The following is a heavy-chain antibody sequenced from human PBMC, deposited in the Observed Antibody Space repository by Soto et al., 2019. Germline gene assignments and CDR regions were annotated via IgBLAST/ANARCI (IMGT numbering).Heavy chain of an antibody. CDR1: GFTVSSSY. J-gene: IGHJ4*02. V-gene: IGHV3-66*01. D-gene: IGHD3-10*01. Sequence: PGGSLRLSCAASGFTVSSSYMTWVRQAPGKGLEWVSVIYGGGNTYYADSVKGRFTISRDNSKNTLYLQMNSLRAEDTAVYYCARAGGHYNYFDYWGQGTLVTVSS. CDR3: ARAGGHYNYFDY. CDR2: IYGGGNT.